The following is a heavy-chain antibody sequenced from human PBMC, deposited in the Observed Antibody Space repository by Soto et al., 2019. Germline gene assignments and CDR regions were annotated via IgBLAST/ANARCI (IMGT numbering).Heavy chain of an antibody. Sequence: GGSLRLSCAASGFTFSNYWMSWVRQAPGKGLEWVANIKQDGSEKDYVDSVKGRFTISRDNAKNSLFLQMNSLRAEDTAVYYCATDRTTNQYWGQGTPVTVSS. D-gene: IGHD1-1*01. V-gene: IGHV3-7*05. CDR1: GFTFSNYW. J-gene: IGHJ4*02. CDR3: ATDRTTNQY. CDR2: IKQDGSEK.